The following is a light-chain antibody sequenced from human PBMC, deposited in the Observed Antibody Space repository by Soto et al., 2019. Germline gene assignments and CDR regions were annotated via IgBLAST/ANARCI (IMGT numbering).Light chain of an antibody. Sequence: EIVMTQSPATLSVSPGERATLSCRASQSVSSNLAWYQQKPGQAPRLLIYGASSRAAGIPDRFSGSGSGTDFTLTISRLEPEDLAVYYCQHYGSSPERFXQGP. CDR3: QHYGSSPER. V-gene: IGKV3-20*01. CDR2: GAS. CDR1: QSVSSN. J-gene: IGKJ1*01.